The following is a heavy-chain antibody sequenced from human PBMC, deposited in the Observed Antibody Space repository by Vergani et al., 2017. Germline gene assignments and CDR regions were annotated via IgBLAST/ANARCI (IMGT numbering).Heavy chain of an antibody. J-gene: IGHJ4*02. CDR2: IYYSGST. D-gene: IGHD3-10*01. V-gene: IGHV4-59*08. Sequence: QVQLQESGPGLVKPSETLSLTCTVSGGSISSYYWSWIRQPPGKRLEWIGYIYYSGSTYYNPSLKSRVTISVDTSKNQFSLKLSSVTAADTAVYYCATQTYCYGSADFDYWGQGTLVTVSS. CDR3: ATQTYCYGSADFDY. CDR1: GGSISSYY.